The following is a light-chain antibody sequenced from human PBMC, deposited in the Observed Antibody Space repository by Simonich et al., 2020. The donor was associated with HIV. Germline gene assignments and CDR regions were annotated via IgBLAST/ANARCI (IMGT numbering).Light chain of an antibody. CDR3: QQYNNWPIT. CDR1: QSVTTN. J-gene: IGKJ5*01. CDR2: GAS. V-gene: IGKV3-15*01. Sequence: EIVMTQSPATLSVSPGDKATLSCRASQSVTTNLAWYQQKPGQAPRLLIYGASTRATGIPARFSGSGSGTEFTLTISSMQSEDFADYYCQQYNNWPITFGQGTRLEIK.